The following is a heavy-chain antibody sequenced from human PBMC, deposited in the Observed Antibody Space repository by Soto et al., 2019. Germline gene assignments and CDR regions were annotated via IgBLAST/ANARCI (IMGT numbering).Heavy chain of an antibody. V-gene: IGHV3-30*18. D-gene: IGHD6-13*01. J-gene: IGHJ6*02. CDR2: ISYDGSNT. Sequence: PGGSLRLSCASSGFTFSSYGVDWVRQAPGRGLGWVGVISYDGSNTYYADSVKGRSTISSDNSKNTLYLQMNSPRAEDTAVYYCAKDERAAGTKYVKDYYYHGMDVWGQGTTVPVSS. CDR1: GFTFSSYG. CDR3: AKDERAAGTKYVKDYYYHGMDV.